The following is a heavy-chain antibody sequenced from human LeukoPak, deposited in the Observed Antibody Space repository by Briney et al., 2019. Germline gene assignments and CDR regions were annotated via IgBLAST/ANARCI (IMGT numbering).Heavy chain of an antibody. D-gene: IGHD6-19*01. J-gene: IGHJ4*02. V-gene: IGHV1-2*02. CDR3: ARVRSSLPGIAVAGTMYYFDY. Sequence: GASVKVSCKASGYTFTGYYMHWVRQAPGQGLEWMGWINPNSGGTNYAQKFQGRVTMTRDTSISTAYMELSRLRSDDTAVYYCARVRSSLPGIAVAGTMYYFDYWGQGTLVTVSS. CDR2: INPNSGGT. CDR1: GYTFTGYY.